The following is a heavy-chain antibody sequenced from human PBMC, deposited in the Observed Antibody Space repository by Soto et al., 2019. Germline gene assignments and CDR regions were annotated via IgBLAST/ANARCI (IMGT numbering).Heavy chain of an antibody. Sequence: EVQLVESGGGLVQPGESLRLCCAASVFTFSSYWMHWVRQAPGKGLVWVSRINSDGSSTSYAGSVKGRFTISRDYAKNTLYLQMNSLRAEDTAVYYCVRTSLVVAAATREDYWGQGTLVTVSS. J-gene: IGHJ4*02. CDR1: VFTFSSYW. V-gene: IGHV3-74*01. D-gene: IGHD2-15*01. CDR2: INSDGSST. CDR3: VRTSLVVAAATREDY.